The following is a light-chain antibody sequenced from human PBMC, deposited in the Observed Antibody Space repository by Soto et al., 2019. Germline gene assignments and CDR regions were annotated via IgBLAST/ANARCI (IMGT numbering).Light chain of an antibody. CDR1: QGLSSW. CDR2: GVS. CDR3: QQARSFPWT. Sequence: DIPLTQSPSSVAASVGDTVTITCRASQGLSSWLAWYQHKPGKAPKLLIFGVSNLQSGVPSRFSGSASGTDFTLTINSLQPEDFATYYCQQARSFPWTFGHGTRVEIK. V-gene: IGKV1-12*01. J-gene: IGKJ1*01.